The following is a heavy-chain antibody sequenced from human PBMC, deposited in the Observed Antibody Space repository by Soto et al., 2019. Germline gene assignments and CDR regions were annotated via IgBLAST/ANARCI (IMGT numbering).Heavy chain of an antibody. CDR3: ASWLEREHAYDI. CDR2: LYDVDGT. Sequence: GGSLRLFCAALGLTVRGKKYITWVRQAPGKGLEWVSALYDVDGTYYADSAKGRFTISRDNSNNIIYLQMNSLGPDDTAVYYCASWLEREHAYDIWGLGTMVTVSS. J-gene: IGHJ3*02. D-gene: IGHD1-1*01. CDR1: GLTVRGKKY. V-gene: IGHV3-53*01.